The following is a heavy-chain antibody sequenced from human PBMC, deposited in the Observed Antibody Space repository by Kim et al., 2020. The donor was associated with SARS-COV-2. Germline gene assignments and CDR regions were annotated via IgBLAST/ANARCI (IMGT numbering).Heavy chain of an antibody. J-gene: IGHJ6*02. CDR1: GYTFTYRY. Sequence: SVKVSCKASGYTFTYRYLRWVRQAPGQALEWMGWITPFNGNTNYAQKFQDRVTITRDRSMSTAYMELSSLRSEDTAMYYFASSNYYYYGMDVWGQGTTV. CDR2: ITPFNGNT. V-gene: IGHV1-45*02. CDR3: ASSNYYYYGMDV.